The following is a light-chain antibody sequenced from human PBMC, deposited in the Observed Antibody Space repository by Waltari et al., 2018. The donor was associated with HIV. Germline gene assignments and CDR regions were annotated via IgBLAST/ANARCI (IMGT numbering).Light chain of an antibody. CDR3: ASWDDNLRHWV. V-gene: IGLV1-47*01. CDR1: KSNIGNNL. J-gene: IGLJ3*02. Sequence: QPKMTQAPSASKTPGQRITMSCSVSKSNIGNNLIYWYQQIPGAAPRLVMARNDRRPAGVPDRFSGTKSGTSAFLAITDLRLDDEATYVCASWDDNLRHWVFGGGTKLTVL. CDR2: RND.